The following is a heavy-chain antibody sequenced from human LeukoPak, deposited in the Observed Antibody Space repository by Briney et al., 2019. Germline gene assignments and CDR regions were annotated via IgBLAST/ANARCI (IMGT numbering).Heavy chain of an antibody. CDR2: INHSGST. CDR3: ARQWWSSSWRLVFDY. D-gene: IGHD6-13*01. CDR1: GGSFSGYY. Sequence: SETLSLTCAVYGGSFSGYYWSWIRQPPGKGLEWIGEINHSGSTNYNPSLKSRVTISVDTSKNQFSLKLTSVTAADTAVYYCARQWWSSSWRLVFDYWGQGTLVTVSS. J-gene: IGHJ4*02. V-gene: IGHV4-34*01.